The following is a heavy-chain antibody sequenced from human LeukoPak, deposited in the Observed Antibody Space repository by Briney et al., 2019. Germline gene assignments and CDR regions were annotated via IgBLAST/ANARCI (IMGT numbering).Heavy chain of an antibody. CDR2: VYYSGST. Sequence: PSETLSLTCTISGGSISSYYWSWVRQPPGKGLEWISYVYYSGSTNYNPSLKSRVTISVDTSKNQFSLKLSSVTAADTAVYYCARGYDGSGYYFFDYWGQGTLVTVSS. V-gene: IGHV4-59*01. CDR1: GGSISSYY. J-gene: IGHJ4*02. D-gene: IGHD3-22*01. CDR3: ARGYDGSGYYFFDY.